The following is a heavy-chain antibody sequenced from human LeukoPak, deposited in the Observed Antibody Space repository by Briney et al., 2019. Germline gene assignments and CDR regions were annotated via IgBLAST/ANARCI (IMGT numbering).Heavy chain of an antibody. J-gene: IGHJ6*03. CDR2: IYYSGST. D-gene: IGHD3-22*01. CDR3: ARGARYYDSSGSRDYYYYMDV. V-gene: IGHV4-59*08. CDR1: GGSISSYY. Sequence: SETLSLTCTVSGGSISSYYWSWIRQPPGKGLEWIGSIYYSGSTYYNPSLKSRVTISVDTSKNQFSLKLSSVTAADTAVYYCARGARYYDSSGSRDYYYYMDVWGKGTTVTVSS.